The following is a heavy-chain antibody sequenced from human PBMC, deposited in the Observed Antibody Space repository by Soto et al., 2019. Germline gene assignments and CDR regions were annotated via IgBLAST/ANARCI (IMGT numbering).Heavy chain of an antibody. V-gene: IGHV1-3*01. Sequence: VASVKVSCKASGYTFTNYAIHWVRQAPGQRLEWMGWIHAGNGNTKYSQTFQGRVTITRDTSASTAYMELSSLSSDDTSVYYCARAPRSPGNYYYAMDVCGQGPTVTIYS. J-gene: IGHJ6*02. CDR3: ARAPRSPGNYYYAMDV. CDR2: IHAGNGNT. CDR1: GYTFTNYA. D-gene: IGHD6-13*01.